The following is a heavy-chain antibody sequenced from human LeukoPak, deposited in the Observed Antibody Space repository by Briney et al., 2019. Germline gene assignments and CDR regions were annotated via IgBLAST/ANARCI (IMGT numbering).Heavy chain of an antibody. V-gene: IGHV4-39*01. J-gene: IGHJ4*02. Sequence: SETLSLTCTVSGGSISSSSYFWAWIRQPPGKGLEWIGSIYYSVSTYYNPSLKSRVTISVDTSKNQFSLKLSSVTVADTAVYYCARHGYGSSSEVRYWGQGTLVTVSS. D-gene: IGHD6-6*01. CDR1: GGSISSSSYF. CDR3: ARHGYGSSSEVRY. CDR2: IYYSVST.